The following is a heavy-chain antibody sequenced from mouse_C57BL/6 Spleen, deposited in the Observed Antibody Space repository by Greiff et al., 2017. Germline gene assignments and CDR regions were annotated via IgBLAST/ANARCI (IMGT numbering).Heavy chain of an antibody. Sequence: ESGPGLVKPSQSLSLTCSVTGYSITSGYYWNWIRQFPGNKLEWMGYISYDGSNNYNPSLKNRISITRDTSKNQFCLKLNSVTTEDTATYYCAKYWYFDVWGTGTTVTVSS. CDR2: ISYDGSN. J-gene: IGHJ1*03. CDR3: AKYWYFDV. V-gene: IGHV3-6*01. CDR1: GYSITSGYY.